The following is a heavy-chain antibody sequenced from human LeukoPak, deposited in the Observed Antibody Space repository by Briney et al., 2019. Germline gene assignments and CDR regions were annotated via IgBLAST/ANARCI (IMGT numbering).Heavy chain of an antibody. CDR3: ARGDYQGFYYFDY. Sequence: GGSLRLSCAASGFTFSDYYMAWIRQAPGKGLEWISYISHSGNSIYYAASVQGRFTVSRDNSKNTLNLQMNSLRAEDTAVYYCARGDYQGFYYFDYWGQGTLVTVPS. J-gene: IGHJ4*02. D-gene: IGHD2-2*01. CDR2: ISHSGNSI. V-gene: IGHV3-11*04. CDR1: GFTFSDYY.